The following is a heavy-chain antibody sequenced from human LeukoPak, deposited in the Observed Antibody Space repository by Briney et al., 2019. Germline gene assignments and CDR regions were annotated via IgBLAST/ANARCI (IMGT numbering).Heavy chain of an antibody. CDR2: INHSGST. V-gene: IGHV4-38-2*02. CDR3: ARGKRATIGRVAFDI. Sequence: SETLSLTCTVSGYSISSGYYWSWIRQPPGKGLEWIGEINHSGSTNYNPSLKSRVTISVDTSKNQFSLKLSSVTAADTAVYYCARGKRATIGRVAFDIWGQGTMVTVSS. CDR1: GYSISSGYY. D-gene: IGHD5-24*01. J-gene: IGHJ3*02.